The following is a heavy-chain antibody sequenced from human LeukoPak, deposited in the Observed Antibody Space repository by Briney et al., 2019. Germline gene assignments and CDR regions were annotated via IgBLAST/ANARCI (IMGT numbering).Heavy chain of an antibody. CDR1: GYNFANDW. CDR2: IYPDDSDT. Sequence: GESLKISCTGSGYNFANDWIGWVRQMPGKGLEWMGIIYPDDSDTIYSPSFQGQVIISADKSISTAYLQWSSLKASDSAIYYCARQESEITTPANRYFDRWGQGTLVTVSS. D-gene: IGHD2-15*01. J-gene: IGHJ4*02. V-gene: IGHV5-51*01. CDR3: ARQESEITTPANRYFDR.